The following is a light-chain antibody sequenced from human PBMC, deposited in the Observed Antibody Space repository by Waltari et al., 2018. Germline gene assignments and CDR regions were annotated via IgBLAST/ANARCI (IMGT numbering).Light chain of an antibody. V-gene: IGLV2-23*02. Sequence: QSALTQPASVSGSPGQSITISCTGTRSDIGSYTFCPWYQHQPGQAPKLVIYDVSARPSGVSNRFSGSKSGNTASLTISGLQPEDEADYYCCSYVDTTSWLFGGGTKLTVL. J-gene: IGLJ3*02. CDR2: DVS. CDR1: RSDIGSYTF. CDR3: CSYVDTTSWL.